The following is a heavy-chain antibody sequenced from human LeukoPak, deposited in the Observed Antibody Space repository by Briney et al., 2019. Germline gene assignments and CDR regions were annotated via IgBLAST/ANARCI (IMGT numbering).Heavy chain of an antibody. CDR2: ISSSSSYI. J-gene: IGHJ4*02. CDR1: GFTFSSYS. CDR3: ARDTPAMAYFDY. D-gene: IGHD5-18*01. Sequence: GGSLRLSCAASGFTFSSYSMNWVRQAPGKGLEWVSSISSSSSYIYYADSVKGRFTISRDNAKNSLYLQMNSLRAEDTAVYYCARDTPAMAYFDYWGQGTLVTVSS. V-gene: IGHV3-21*01.